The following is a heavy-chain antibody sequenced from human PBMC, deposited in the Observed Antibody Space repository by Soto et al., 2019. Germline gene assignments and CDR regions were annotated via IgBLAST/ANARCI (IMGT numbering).Heavy chain of an antibody. CDR1: GGTFSSYA. D-gene: IGHD2-15*01. CDR2: IIPIFGTA. J-gene: IGHJ4*02. Sequence: QVQLVQSGAEVKKPGSSVKVSCKASGGTFSSYAISWVRQAPGQGLEWMGGIIPIFGTANYAQKFQGRVTITADESTSPAYMELSSLRSEDTAVYYCARAGYCSGGSCYYLPYYFDYWGQGTLVTVSS. V-gene: IGHV1-69*01. CDR3: ARAGYCSGGSCYYLPYYFDY.